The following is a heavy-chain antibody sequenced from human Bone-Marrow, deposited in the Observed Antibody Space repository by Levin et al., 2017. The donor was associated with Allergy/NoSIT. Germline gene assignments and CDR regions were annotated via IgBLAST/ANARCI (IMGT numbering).Heavy chain of an antibody. V-gene: IGHV4-34*01. D-gene: IGHD3-10*01. CDR1: GGSFSGYY. CDR3: ARRGLKGYRPYGSGSYDAFDI. Sequence: SQTLSLTCAVYGGSFSGYYWSWIRQPPGKGLEWIGEINHSGSTNYNPSLKSRVTISVDTSKNQFSLKLSSVTAADTAVYYCARRGLKGYRPYGSGSYDAFDIWGQGTMVTVSS. CDR2: INHSGST. J-gene: IGHJ3*02.